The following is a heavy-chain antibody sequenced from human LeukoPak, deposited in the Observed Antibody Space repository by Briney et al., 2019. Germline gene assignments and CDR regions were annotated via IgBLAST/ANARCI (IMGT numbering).Heavy chain of an antibody. J-gene: IGHJ4*02. D-gene: IGHD5-18*01. CDR3: ARDTALLDYFDY. CDR2: ISSSSSYI. Sequence: SGGSLRLSCAASGFTFSSYAMSWVRQAPGKGLEWVSSISSSSSYIYYADSVKGRFTISRDNAKNSLYLQMNSLRAEDTAVYYCARDTALLDYFDYWGQGTLVTVSS. CDR1: GFTFSSYA. V-gene: IGHV3-21*01.